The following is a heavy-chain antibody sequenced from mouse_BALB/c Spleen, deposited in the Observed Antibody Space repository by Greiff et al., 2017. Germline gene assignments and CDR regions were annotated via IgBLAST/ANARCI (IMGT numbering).Heavy chain of an antibody. CDR3: ARKGYGSSHWYFDV. Sequence: EVQLQESGPGLVKPSQSLSLTCTVTGYSITSDYAWNWIRQFPGNKLEWMGYISYSGSTSYNPSLKSRISITRDTSKNQFFLQLNSVTTEDTATYYCARKGYGSSHWYFDVWGAGTTVTVSS. D-gene: IGHD1-1*01. CDR2: ISYSGST. J-gene: IGHJ1*01. CDR1: GYSITSDYA. V-gene: IGHV3-2*02.